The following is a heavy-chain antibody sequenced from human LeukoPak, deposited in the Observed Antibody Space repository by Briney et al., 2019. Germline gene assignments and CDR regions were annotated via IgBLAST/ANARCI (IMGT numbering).Heavy chain of an antibody. D-gene: IGHD3-22*01. CDR1: GGSISSYY. Sequence: PSETLSLTCTVSGGSISSYYWSWIRQPPGKGLEWIGYIYYSGSTNYNPSLKSRVTISVDTSKNQFSLKLSSVTAADTAVYYCARDFLYYYDSSGHFDYWGQGTLVTVSS. CDR2: IYYSGST. V-gene: IGHV4-59*01. CDR3: ARDFLYYYDSSGHFDY. J-gene: IGHJ4*02.